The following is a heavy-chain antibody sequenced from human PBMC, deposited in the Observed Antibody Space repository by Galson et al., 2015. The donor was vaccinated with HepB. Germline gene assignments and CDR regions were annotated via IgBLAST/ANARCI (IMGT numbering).Heavy chain of an antibody. Sequence: CAISGDSVSSTSVAWNWIRQSPSRGLEWLGRTYYKSKWYNDYAVSVESRVTINPDTSKNQFSLQLSSVTPEDTAVYYCARQAARFDYWGQGTLVTVSS. V-gene: IGHV6-1*01. CDR3: ARQAARFDY. D-gene: IGHD6-6*01. CDR2: TYYKSKWYN. J-gene: IGHJ4*02. CDR1: GDSVSSTSVA.